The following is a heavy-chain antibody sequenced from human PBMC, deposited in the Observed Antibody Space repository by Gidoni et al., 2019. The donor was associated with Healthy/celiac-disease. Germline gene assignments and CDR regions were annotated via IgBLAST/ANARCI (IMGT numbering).Heavy chain of an antibody. D-gene: IGHD2-2*01. CDR3: AREGIVVVPATNNYYYYGMDV. CDR1: GYTFSTYG. J-gene: IGHJ6*02. V-gene: IGHV1-18*01. CDR2: ISAYNGNT. Sequence: QVQLVQSGAEVKKPGASVKVSCKASGYTFSTYGFSWVRQAPGQGLEWMGWISAYNGNTNYAQKLQDRVTLTTETSTSTAYMELRSLRSDDTAVYYCAREGIVVVPATNNYYYYGMDVWGQGTTVTVSS.